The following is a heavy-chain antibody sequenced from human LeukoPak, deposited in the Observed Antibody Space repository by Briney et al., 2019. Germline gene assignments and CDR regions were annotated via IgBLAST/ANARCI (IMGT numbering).Heavy chain of an antibody. V-gene: IGHV3-73*01. J-gene: IGHJ3*02. CDR3: SSSFGGELPGDAFDI. Sequence: GGSLRLSCAASGFTFSGSAMHWVRQASGKGLEWVGRIRSKANNYATTYAASVKGRFTIYRDDSENPAYVQMTSLKTEDTAVYYCSSSFGGELPGDAFDIWGQGTMVTVSS. D-gene: IGHD1-7*01. CDR1: GFTFSGSA. CDR2: IRSKANNYAT.